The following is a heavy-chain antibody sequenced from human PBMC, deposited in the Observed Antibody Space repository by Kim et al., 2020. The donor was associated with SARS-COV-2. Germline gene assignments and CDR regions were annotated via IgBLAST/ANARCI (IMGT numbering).Heavy chain of an antibody. CDR2: IYPADSDT. Sequence: GESLKISCKGSGYRFTNYWIGWVRQMPGKGPEWMGNIYPADSDTRYSPSFQGQVTIPADKSFSTAYLQWSSLKASDTGMYYCASFRCSTSYCENGYWGQGTLVTVSS. CDR3: ASFRCSTSYCENGY. D-gene: IGHD2-2*01. V-gene: IGHV5-51*01. CDR1: GYRFTNYW. J-gene: IGHJ4*02.